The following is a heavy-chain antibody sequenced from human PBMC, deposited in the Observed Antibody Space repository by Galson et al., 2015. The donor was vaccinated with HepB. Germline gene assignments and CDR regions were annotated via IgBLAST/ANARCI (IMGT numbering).Heavy chain of an antibody. CDR2: IDPSDSYT. Sequence: QSGAEVKKPGESLRISCKGSGYSFTNSWISWVRQMPGEGLQWMGRIDPSDSYTNYSPSFQGHVSMSADKSISTAYLQWSSLKASDTAVYFCARLQGSGTYPDDYWGQGTLVTVSS. J-gene: IGHJ4*02. CDR3: ARLQGSGTYPDDY. V-gene: IGHV5-10-1*01. CDR1: GYSFTNSW. D-gene: IGHD3-10*01.